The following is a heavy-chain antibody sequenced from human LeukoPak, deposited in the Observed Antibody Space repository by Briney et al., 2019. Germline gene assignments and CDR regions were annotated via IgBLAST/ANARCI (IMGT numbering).Heavy chain of an antibody. CDR3: ARGHVEDVVDY. CDR1: GYTFTSYD. V-gene: IGHV1-8*01. J-gene: IGHJ4*02. CDR2: RNPNSGNT. Sequence: ASVKVSCKASGYTFTSYDINWVRQATGPGLEWMGWRNPNSGNTYYEQKFRSRVTITINTSISTSYMELSSLRAEDTAVYYCARGHVEDVVDYWGQGTLVTVSS.